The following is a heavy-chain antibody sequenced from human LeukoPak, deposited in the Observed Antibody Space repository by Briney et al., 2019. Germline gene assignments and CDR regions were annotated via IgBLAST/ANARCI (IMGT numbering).Heavy chain of an antibody. J-gene: IGHJ4*02. Sequence: GGSLRLSCAASGFTFGSYWMSWVRQAPGKGLEWVANIKRDGSEKYYVDSVKGRFTISRDNAKNSLYLQMNSLRAEDTAVYYCARAKSLFDSWGQGTLVTVSS. CDR2: IKRDGSEK. D-gene: IGHD3-10*01. CDR3: ARAKSLFDS. CDR1: GFTFGSYW. V-gene: IGHV3-7*03.